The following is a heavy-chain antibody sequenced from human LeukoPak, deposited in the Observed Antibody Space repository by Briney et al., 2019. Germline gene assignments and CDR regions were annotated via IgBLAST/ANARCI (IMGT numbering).Heavy chain of an antibody. V-gene: IGHV4-4*07. CDR2: IYTSGST. J-gene: IGHJ4*02. Sequence: SETLSLTCTVSGGSISGYYWSWIRQPAGKGLEWIGRIYTSGSTNYNPSLKSRVTMSVDTSKNQFSLKLSSVTAADTAVYYCARDVSSGWYGGDYFDYWGQGTLVTVSS. D-gene: IGHD6-19*01. CDR1: GGSISGYY. CDR3: ARDVSSGWYGGDYFDY.